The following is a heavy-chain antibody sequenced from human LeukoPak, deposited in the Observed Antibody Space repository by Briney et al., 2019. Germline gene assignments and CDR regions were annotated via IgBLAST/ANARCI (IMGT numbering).Heavy chain of an antibody. V-gene: IGHV3-66*02. CDR2: IYSGGST. J-gene: IGHJ4*02. CDR1: GFTVSSNY. CDR3: ARGGSSSWPFDY. Sequence: PGGSLRLSCAAPGFTVSSNYMSWVRQAPGKGLEWVSVIYSGGSTYYADSVKGRFTISRDNSKNTLYLQMNSLRAEDTAVYYCARGGSSSWPFDYWGQGTLVTVSS. D-gene: IGHD6-13*01.